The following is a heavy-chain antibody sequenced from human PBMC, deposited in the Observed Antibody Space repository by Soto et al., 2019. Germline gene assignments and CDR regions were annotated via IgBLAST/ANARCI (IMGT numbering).Heavy chain of an antibody. Sequence: SLRLSCAASGFAFSSYSMNWVRQAPGKGLEWVSYISGSSSTIYYADSVKGRFTISRDNAKNSLYLQMNSLRDEDTAVYYCWRGAGTTGYYWGQGTLVTVSS. CDR3: WRGAGTTGYY. D-gene: IGHD1-1*01. CDR1: GFAFSSYS. J-gene: IGHJ4*02. V-gene: IGHV3-48*02. CDR2: ISGSSSTI.